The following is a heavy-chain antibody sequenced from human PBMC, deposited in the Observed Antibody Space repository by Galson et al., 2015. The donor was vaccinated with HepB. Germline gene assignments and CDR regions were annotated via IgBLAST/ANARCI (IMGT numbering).Heavy chain of an antibody. D-gene: IGHD2-8*01. V-gene: IGHV4-39*07. CDR3: ARVLMVYALGGVLFDY. J-gene: IGHJ4*02. Sequence: TLSLTCTVSGGSISSSSYYWGWIRQPPGKGLEWIGSIYYSGSTYYNPSLKSRVTISVDTSKNQFSLKLSSVTAADTAVYYCARVLMVYALGGVLFDYWGQGTLVTVSS. CDR2: IYYSGST. CDR1: GGSISSSSYY.